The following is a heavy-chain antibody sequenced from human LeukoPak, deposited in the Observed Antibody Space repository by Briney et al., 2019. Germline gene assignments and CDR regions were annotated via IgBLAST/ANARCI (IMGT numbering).Heavy chain of an antibody. CDR1: GFIFSNAW. CDR3: SGHMTSADY. D-gene: IGHD2-21*02. Sequence: GGSLRLSCAASGFIFSNAWMSWVRRAPGKGLEWVARIKRNTDGGTTDYAAPVNGRFTISRDDSENAVYLQMNSLKIEDTAVYYCSGHMTSADYWGQGTLVTVSS. J-gene: IGHJ4*02. CDR2: IKRNTDGGTT. V-gene: IGHV3-15*01.